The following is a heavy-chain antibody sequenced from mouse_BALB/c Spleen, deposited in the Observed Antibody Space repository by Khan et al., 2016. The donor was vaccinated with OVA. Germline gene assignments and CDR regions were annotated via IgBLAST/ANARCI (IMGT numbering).Heavy chain of an antibody. Sequence: QIQLVQSGPELVKPGASVKMSCKASGYTFTDYVINWVKQRTGQGLEWIGEIYPGSGSTYYNEKFKGKATLTADKSSNTAYMQLSSLTSEDSAIDVCAKNYASWFAYWGQGTLVTVSA. CDR1: GYTFTDYV. V-gene: IGHV1-77*01. CDR2: IYPGSGST. CDR3: AKNYASWFAY. J-gene: IGHJ3*01.